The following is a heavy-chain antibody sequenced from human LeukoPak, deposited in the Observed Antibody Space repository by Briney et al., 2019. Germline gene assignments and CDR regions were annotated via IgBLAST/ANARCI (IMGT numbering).Heavy chain of an antibody. D-gene: IGHD2-2*01. CDR3: ARGSTSDWPLDH. Sequence: GASVKVSCKASGYTFTGYYMHWVRQAPGQGLEWMGRINPNSGGTNYAQKFQGRVTITRDTSASTAYIELRSLRSEDTAVYYCARGSTSDWPLDHWGQETLVTISS. J-gene: IGHJ4*02. CDR2: INPNSGGT. CDR1: GYTFTGYY. V-gene: IGHV1-2*06.